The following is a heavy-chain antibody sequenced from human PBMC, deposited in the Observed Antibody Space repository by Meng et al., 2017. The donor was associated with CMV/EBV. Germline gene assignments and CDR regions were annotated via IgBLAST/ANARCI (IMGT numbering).Heavy chain of an antibody. J-gene: IGHJ5*02. CDR3: AREVVVITPYNWFDP. V-gene: IGHV4-61*02. Sequence: QAQRQGAGPGRVNPSHTLSLTFTGSGSSISIGSYYWSWIRQPAGQGLEWIGRIYTSGRTTYNPSLKSRVTISVDTSKNQFSLKLSSVTAADTAVYYCAREVVVITPYNWFDPWGQGTLVTVSS. CDR1: GSSISIGSYY. D-gene: IGHD3-22*01. CDR2: IYTSGRT.